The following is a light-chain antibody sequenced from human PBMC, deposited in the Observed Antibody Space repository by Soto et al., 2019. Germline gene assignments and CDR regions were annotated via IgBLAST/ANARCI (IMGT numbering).Light chain of an antibody. J-gene: IGLJ1*01. CDR1: SSDVGTYNL. V-gene: IGLV2-23*01. CDR3: CSYTTSATYV. Sequence: QSVLTQPASVSGSPGQSITISCTGTSSDVGTYNLVSWYQQPPGKAPKLMIYEGSKRPSGVSNRFSGSKSGNTASLTISGLQAEDEADYYCCSYTTSATYVFGTGTRSPS. CDR2: EGS.